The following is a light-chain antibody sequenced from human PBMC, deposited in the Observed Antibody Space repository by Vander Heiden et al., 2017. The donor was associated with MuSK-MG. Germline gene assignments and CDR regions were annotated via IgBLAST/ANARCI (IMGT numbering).Light chain of an antibody. CDR1: SSDVGGYNY. Sequence: QSALTQPASVSGSPGQSITISCTGTSSDVGGYNYVSWYQQHPGNDPNLIIDDVSNRPAGVSNRFSGSKSGNTASLTISGLQAEDEDDYYGRSYTSSSQVFGGGTKLTVL. J-gene: IGLJ2*01. CDR2: DVS. CDR3: RSYTSSSQV. V-gene: IGLV2-14*01.